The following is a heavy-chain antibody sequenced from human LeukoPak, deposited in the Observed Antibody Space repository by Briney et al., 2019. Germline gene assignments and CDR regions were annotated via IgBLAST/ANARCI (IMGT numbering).Heavy chain of an antibody. Sequence: PGGSLRLSCAASGFTVSTYGMHWVRQAPGKGLEWVAVIWYDGSNKYYPDSVKGRFSISRDNSKNTLYLQMNSLRAEDTAVYYCARDLNCRLDYWGQGTLVTVSS. D-gene: IGHD1-1*01. V-gene: IGHV3-33*01. CDR3: ARDLNCRLDY. CDR2: IWYDGSNK. J-gene: IGHJ4*02. CDR1: GFTVSTYG.